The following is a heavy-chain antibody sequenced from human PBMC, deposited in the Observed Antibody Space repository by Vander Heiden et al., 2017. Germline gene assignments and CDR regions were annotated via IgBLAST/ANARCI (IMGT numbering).Heavy chain of an antibody. D-gene: IGHD6-13*01. CDR1: GFTFSNAW. CDR3: TTDGVYSSSWLS. CDR2: IKSKTDGGTT. J-gene: IGHJ4*02. V-gene: IGHV3-15*01. Sequence: EVQLVESGGGLVKPGGSLRLSCAASGFTFSNAWMSWVRQAPGKGLEWVGRIKSKTDGGTTDYAAPVKGRFTISRDDSKNTLYLKMKRLKTEDTAVYYCTTDGVYSSSWLSWGQGTMVTVSS.